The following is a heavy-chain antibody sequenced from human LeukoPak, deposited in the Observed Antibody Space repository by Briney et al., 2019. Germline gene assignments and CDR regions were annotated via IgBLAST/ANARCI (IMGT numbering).Heavy chain of an antibody. CDR1: GFTVSNTY. D-gene: IGHD5-18*01. Sequence: GGSLRLSCAASGFTVSNTYMSWVRQAPGKGLEWVSLIYSGGGTYYADSVKGRFTISRDSSKNAVYLQMNSLRDEDTAVYFCARVTDTAMDYFYGMDVWGQGTTVTVSS. CDR3: ARVTDTAMDYFYGMDV. V-gene: IGHV3-66*01. CDR2: IYSGGGT. J-gene: IGHJ6*02.